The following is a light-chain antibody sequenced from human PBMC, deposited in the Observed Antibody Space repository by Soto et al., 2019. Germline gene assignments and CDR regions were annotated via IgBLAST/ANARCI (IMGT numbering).Light chain of an antibody. Sequence: SAPTQPASMYDSPGQAITVSCHETSSDGGEYKYVSWYQQNRCTAPNLITXDXSXRXXVVSNLFSGSKSGNTASLTISGLQAEDEAAYYCSAYTTSIARYVFGAGTKVTVL. J-gene: IGLJ1*01. CDR1: SSDGGEYKY. CDR2: DXS. V-gene: IGLV2-14*03. CDR3: SAYTTSIARYV.